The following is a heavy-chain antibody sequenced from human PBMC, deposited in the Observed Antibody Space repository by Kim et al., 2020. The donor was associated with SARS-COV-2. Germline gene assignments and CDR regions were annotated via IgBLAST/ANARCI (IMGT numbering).Heavy chain of an antibody. CDR3: ARARGTDCSGGSCYALDY. CDR1: GGTFSSYA. D-gene: IGHD2-15*01. J-gene: IGHJ4*02. CDR2: IIPIFGTA. Sequence: SVKVSCKASGGTFSSYAISWVRQAPGQGLEWMGGIIPIFGTANYAQKFQGRVTITADESTSTAYMELSSLRSEDTAVYYCARARGTDCSGGSCYALDYWGQGTLVTVSS. V-gene: IGHV1-69*13.